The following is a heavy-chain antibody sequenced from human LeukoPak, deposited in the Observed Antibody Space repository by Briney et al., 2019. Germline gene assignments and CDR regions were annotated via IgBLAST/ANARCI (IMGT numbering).Heavy chain of an antibody. J-gene: IGHJ4*02. Sequence: PGGSLRLSCAASGFIFSNAWMSWVRQAPGKGLEWVGRIRRKTDGETTDHAAPVKGRFTISRDESKNTLYLQMNSLKTEDTAVYYCVTDLVIKGYFDYWGQGALVTVSS. CDR3: VTDLVIKGYFDY. CDR2: IRRKTDGETT. CDR1: GFIFSNAW. V-gene: IGHV3-15*01. D-gene: IGHD2-21*01.